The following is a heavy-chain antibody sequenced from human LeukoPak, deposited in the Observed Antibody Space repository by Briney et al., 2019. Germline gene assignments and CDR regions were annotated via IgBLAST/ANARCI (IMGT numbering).Heavy chain of an antibody. CDR1: GGFIRSCS. CDR2: IYYSGST. Sequence: SETLSLTCTVWGGFIRSCSWRCIRQPPGKGLEWIGYIYYSGSTNYNPSLKSRVTISVDTSKNQFSLKLSSVTAADTAVYYCARSDTYCVKPFDYWGQGTLVTVSP. V-gene: IGHV4-59*01. D-gene: IGHD3-10*02. J-gene: IGHJ4*02. CDR3: ARSDTYCVKPFDY.